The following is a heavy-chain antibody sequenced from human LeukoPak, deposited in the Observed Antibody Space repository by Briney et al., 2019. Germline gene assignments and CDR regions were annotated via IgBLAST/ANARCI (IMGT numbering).Heavy chain of an antibody. CDR1: GASISNYY. J-gene: IGHJ4*02. CDR3: ARSDIWGSYRFLDY. D-gene: IGHD3-16*02. CDR2: MLYSGST. V-gene: IGHV4-59*08. Sequence: SETLSLTCTVSGASISNYYWSWIRQSPGKGLEWIGYMLYSGSTNQNPSRRSRVTIAVDTSKNQVSPKLSSVTAADTAVYYCARSDIWGSYRFLDYWGQGALVTVSS.